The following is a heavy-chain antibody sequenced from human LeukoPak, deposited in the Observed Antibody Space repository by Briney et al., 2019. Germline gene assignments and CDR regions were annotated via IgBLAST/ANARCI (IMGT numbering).Heavy chain of an antibody. V-gene: IGHV4-31*03. Sequence: SETLSLTCTVSGGSISSDSYYWRWIRQRPGLGLEWVGYVYYTGSTYYNPSRRSRISLSLDTSEKQISLRLTSVTATDSAVYYCARGLYDTSGYHFDYWGQGTLVTVSS. D-gene: IGHD3-22*01. J-gene: IGHJ4*02. CDR2: VYYTGST. CDR1: GGSISSDSYY. CDR3: ARGLYDTSGYHFDY.